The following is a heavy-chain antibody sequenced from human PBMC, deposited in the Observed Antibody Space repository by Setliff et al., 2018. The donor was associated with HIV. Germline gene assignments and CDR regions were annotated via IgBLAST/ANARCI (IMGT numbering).Heavy chain of an antibody. V-gene: IGHV4-61*02. CDR1: GGSISSGSYY. D-gene: IGHD3-22*01. J-gene: IGHJ6*02. Sequence: SETLSLTCTVSGGSISSGSYYWSWIRQPAGKGLEWIGRMYTSGSTNYNPSLKSRVTISVDTSKNQFSLKLSSVTAADTAVYYCARAPITMVVVVNYGMDVWCQGTTVTVSS. CDR2: MYTSGST. CDR3: ARAPITMVVVVNYGMDV.